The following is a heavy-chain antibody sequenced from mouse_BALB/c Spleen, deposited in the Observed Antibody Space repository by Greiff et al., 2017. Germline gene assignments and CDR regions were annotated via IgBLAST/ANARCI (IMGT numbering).Heavy chain of an antibody. CDR1: GFTFSNYW. CDR2: IRLKSNNYAT. J-gene: IGHJ4*01. Sequence: EVKVEESGGGLVQPGGSMKLSCVASGFTFSNYWMNWVRQSPEKGLEWVAEIRLKSNNYATHYAESVKGRFTISRDDSKSSVYLQMNNLRAEDTGIYYCTGYYRYDFYAMDYWGQGTSVTVSS. CDR3: TGYYRYDFYAMDY. D-gene: IGHD2-14*01. V-gene: IGHV6-6*02.